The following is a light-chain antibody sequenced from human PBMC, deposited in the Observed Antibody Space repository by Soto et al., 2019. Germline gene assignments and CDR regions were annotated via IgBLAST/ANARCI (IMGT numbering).Light chain of an antibody. CDR3: QQLSGT. CDR1: QDLSNY. CDR2: AAS. J-gene: IGKJ1*01. Sequence: DIQMTQSPSSLSASVGDRFTITCHSSQDLSNYLAWYQQKPGKAPKLLIYAASTLQSGVPSRFSGSGSGTDFTLTISSLQPEDFATYYCQQLSGTFGQGTKVDIK. V-gene: IGKV1-9*01.